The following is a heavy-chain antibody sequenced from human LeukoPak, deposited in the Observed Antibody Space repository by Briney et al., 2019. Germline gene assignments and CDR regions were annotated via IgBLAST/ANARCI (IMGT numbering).Heavy chain of an antibody. CDR2: ISQSGST. Sequence: SETLSLTCAVYGGSFSGYYWSWIRQPPGKGLEWIGYISQSGSTNYNPSLKSRVTISRDTSKNQIALTLSSVTAADTAVYYCARNLDANWGQGTLVTVSS. J-gene: IGHJ4*02. D-gene: IGHD1-1*01. V-gene: IGHV4-59*01. CDR1: GGSFSGYY. CDR3: ARNLDAN.